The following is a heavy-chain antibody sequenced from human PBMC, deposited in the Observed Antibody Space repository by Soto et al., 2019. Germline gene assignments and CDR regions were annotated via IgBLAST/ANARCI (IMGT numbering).Heavy chain of an antibody. CDR3: ARGFFSFGSGYYGSGSYNWFDP. V-gene: IGHV4-34*01. CDR2: INHSGST. CDR1: GGSFSGYY. D-gene: IGHD3-10*01. J-gene: IGHJ5*02. Sequence: LPETLSLTCAVYGGSFSGYYWSWIRQPPGKGLEWIGEINHSGSTNYNPSLKSRVTMSVDTSKNQFSLKLSSVTAADTAVYYCARGFFSFGSGYYGSGSYNWFDPWGQGTLVTVSS.